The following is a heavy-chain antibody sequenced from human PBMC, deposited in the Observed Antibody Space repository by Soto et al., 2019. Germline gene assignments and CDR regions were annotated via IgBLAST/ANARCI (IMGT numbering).Heavy chain of an antibody. V-gene: IGHV5-51*01. CDR1: GYRFSSYW. Sequence: GESLKISCKGSGYRFSSYWIGWVRRRPGKGLEWMGIIYPDDSDTRYSPSFQGQVTISVDDSLSTAYLQWSSLKASDTAMYYCARHPAYKVDNHGYYFDYWGQGTLVTVSS. CDR2: IYPDDSDT. CDR3: ARHPAYKVDNHGYYFDY. D-gene: IGHD3-10*01. J-gene: IGHJ4*02.